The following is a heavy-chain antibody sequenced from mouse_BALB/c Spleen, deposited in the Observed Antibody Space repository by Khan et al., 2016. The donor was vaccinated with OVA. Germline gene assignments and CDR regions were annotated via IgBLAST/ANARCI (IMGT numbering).Heavy chain of an antibody. D-gene: IGHD1-2*01. CDR2: ISYSGSP. V-gene: IGHV3-2*02. CDR3: ARTARIKY. CDR1: GYSITSGYG. J-gene: IGHJ2*01. Sequence: VQLKESGPGLVKPSQSLSLTCTVTGYSITSGYGWNWIRQFPGNKLEWMGYISYSGSPNYNPSLKSRISITRDTSKNQFFLQLNSVTTEDTATYYRARTARIKYWGQGTTRTVSS.